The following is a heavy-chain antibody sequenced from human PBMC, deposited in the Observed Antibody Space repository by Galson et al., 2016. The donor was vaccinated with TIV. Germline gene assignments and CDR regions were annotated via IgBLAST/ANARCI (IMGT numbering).Heavy chain of an antibody. CDR2: MNPGDSET. CDR3: AKGKEYYEF. Sequence: QSGAEVKKPGESLIISCKASGSMFSAHWFGWVRQMPGKGPEWIGIMNPGDSETRCSPSFEGQVTISADNSISTAYLQWHSLKASDTAVYYCAKGKEYYEFWGQGTLVTVSS. V-gene: IGHV5-51*03. D-gene: IGHD3-16*01. CDR1: GSMFSAHW. J-gene: IGHJ4*02.